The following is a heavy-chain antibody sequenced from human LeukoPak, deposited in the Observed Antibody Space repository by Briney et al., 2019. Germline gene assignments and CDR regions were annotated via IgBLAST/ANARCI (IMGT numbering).Heavy chain of an antibody. V-gene: IGHV3-72*01. CDR2: TRNKANSYTT. Sequence: GGSLRLSCAASGFTFSGHYMDWVRQAPGKGLEWVGRTRNKANSYTTEYAASVKGRFTISRDDSKNSLYLQMSSLKTEDTVVYYCANGDGFDYWGQGTLVTVSS. CDR3: ANGDGFDY. J-gene: IGHJ4*02. CDR1: GFTFSGHY. D-gene: IGHD2-8*01.